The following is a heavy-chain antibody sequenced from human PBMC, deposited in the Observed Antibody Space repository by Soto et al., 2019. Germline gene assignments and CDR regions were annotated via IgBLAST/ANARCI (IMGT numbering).Heavy chain of an antibody. CDR3: ARVQTMVTGDYYYYYGMDV. J-gene: IGHJ6*02. Sequence: GGSLRLSCAASGFTFSSYWMHWVRQAPGKGLVWVSRINSDGSSTSYADSVKGRFTISRDNAKNTLYLQMNSLRAEDTAVYYCARVQTMVTGDYYYYYGMDVWGQGTTVTVSS. V-gene: IGHV3-74*01. CDR1: GFTFSSYW. D-gene: IGHD3-10*01. CDR2: INSDGSST.